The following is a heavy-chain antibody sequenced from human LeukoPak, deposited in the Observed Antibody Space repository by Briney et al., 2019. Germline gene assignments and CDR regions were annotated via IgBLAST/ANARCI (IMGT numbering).Heavy chain of an antibody. Sequence: ASVNVSCTASGGTFSSYAISWVRQAPGQGLEWMGGIIPIFGTANYAQKFQGRVTITADESTSTAYMELSSLRSEDTAVYYCARDPTYNWNDFTPFFDYWGQGTRVTVSS. D-gene: IGHD1-20*01. CDR1: GGTFSSYA. V-gene: IGHV1-69*13. CDR3: ARDPTYNWNDFTPFFDY. CDR2: IIPIFGTA. J-gene: IGHJ4*02.